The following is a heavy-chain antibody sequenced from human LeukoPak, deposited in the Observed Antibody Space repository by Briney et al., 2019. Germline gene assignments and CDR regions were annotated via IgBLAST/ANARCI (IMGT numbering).Heavy chain of an antibody. D-gene: IGHD1-26*01. J-gene: IGHJ4*02. CDR3: ARVSGSYWGAYYFDY. CDR2: IKQDGSEK. Sequence: PGGSLRLSCAASGFTFSSYWMSWVRQAPGKGLEWVANIKQDGSEKYYVDSVKGRFTISRDNAKNSLYLQMNSLRAEDTAVYYCARVSGSYWGAYYFDYWGQGTLVTVSS. CDR1: GFTFSSYW. V-gene: IGHV3-7*01.